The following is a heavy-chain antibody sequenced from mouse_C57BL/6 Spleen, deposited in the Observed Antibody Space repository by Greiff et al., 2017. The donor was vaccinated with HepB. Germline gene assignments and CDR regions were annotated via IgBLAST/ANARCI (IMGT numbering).Heavy chain of an antibody. V-gene: IGHV1-39*01. J-gene: IGHJ4*01. CDR1: GYSFTDYN. Sequence: QLQESGPELVKPGASVKISCKASGYSFTDYNMNWVKQSNGKSLEWIGVINPNYGTTSYNQKFKGKATLTVNQSSSTAYMQLNSLTSEDSAVYYCARGRQLGPYYAMDYWGQGTSVTVSS. D-gene: IGHD4-1*02. CDR2: INPNYGTT. CDR3: ARGRQLGPYYAMDY.